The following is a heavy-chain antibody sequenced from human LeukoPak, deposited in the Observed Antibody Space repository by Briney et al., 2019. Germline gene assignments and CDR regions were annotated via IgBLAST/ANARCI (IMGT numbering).Heavy chain of an antibody. D-gene: IGHD3-9*01. V-gene: IGHV1-18*01. CDR1: GYTFTSYG. J-gene: IGHJ4*02. Sequence: GASVKVSCKASGYTFTSYGISWVRQAPGQGLEWMGWISAYNGNTNYAQKLQGRVTMTTDTSTSTAYMELRSLRSDDTAVYYCARDGSHLRYFDWLLTNLDYWGQGTLVTVSS. CDR2: ISAYNGNT. CDR3: ARDGSHLRYFDWLLTNLDY.